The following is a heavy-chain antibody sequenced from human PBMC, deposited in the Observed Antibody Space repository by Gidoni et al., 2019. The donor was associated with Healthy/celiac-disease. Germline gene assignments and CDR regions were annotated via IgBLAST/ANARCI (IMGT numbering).Heavy chain of an antibody. CDR2: IYYSGST. Sequence: QLQLQESVPGLVKPSETLSLTCTVSGGSISSSSYYWGWIRQPPGKGLEWIGSIYYSGSTYYNPSLKSRVTISVDTSKNQFSLKLSSVTAADTAVYYCAGSLVMDTWEWRDGENAFDIWGQGTMVTVSS. D-gene: IGHD5-18*01. CDR1: GGSISSSSYY. V-gene: IGHV4-39*01. J-gene: IGHJ3*02. CDR3: AGSLVMDTWEWRDGENAFDI.